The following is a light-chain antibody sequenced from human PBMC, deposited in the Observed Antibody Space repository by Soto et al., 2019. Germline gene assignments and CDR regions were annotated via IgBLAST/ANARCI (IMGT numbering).Light chain of an antibody. Sequence: EVVFTHSPGTLSLSPGERATLSCRASQTVSNNYLSWYQQKPGQAPRLLIYGASSRATGIPDRFSGSGSGTDFTLIISRLEPEDFALYYCQQYGGSPLYTFGQGTKVDIK. J-gene: IGKJ2*01. CDR1: QTVSNNY. CDR2: GAS. V-gene: IGKV3-20*01. CDR3: QQYGGSPLYT.